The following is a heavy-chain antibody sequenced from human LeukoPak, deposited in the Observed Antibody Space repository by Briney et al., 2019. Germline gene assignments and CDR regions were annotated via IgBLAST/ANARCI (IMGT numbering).Heavy chain of an antibody. CDR1: GFTFSRYS. Sequence: PGGSLRLSCAASGFTFSRYSMKWVRQAPGKGLEWVSFISTSSSYIYYADSVKGRFTISRDNSKNTLYLQMNSLRAEDTAVYYCARVGYYGSSQGAFDIWGQGTMVTVSS. D-gene: IGHD3-22*01. CDR2: ISTSSSYI. J-gene: IGHJ3*02. V-gene: IGHV3-21*01. CDR3: ARVGYYGSSQGAFDI.